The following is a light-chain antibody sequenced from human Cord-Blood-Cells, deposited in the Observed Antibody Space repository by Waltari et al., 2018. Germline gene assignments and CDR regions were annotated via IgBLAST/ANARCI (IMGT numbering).Light chain of an antibody. CDR1: SSDVGSYNL. CDR3: CSYAGSSTWV. V-gene: IGLV2-23*01. J-gene: IGLJ3*02. Sequence: QSALTQPASVSGSPGQSITIPYTGTSSDVGSYNLVSWYQQHPGKAPKLMIYEGSKRPSGVSNRVSGSKSGNTASLTISGLQAEDEADYYCCSYAGSSTWVFGGGTKLTVL. CDR2: EGS.